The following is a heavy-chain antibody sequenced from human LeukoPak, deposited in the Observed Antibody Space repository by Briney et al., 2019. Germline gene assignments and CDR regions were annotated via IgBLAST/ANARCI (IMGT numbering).Heavy chain of an antibody. D-gene: IGHD3-10*01. CDR3: ARESRSGEIDY. J-gene: IGHJ4*02. CDR1: GYTFTSYG. CDR2: IIPIFGTA. Sequence: SVKVSCKASGYTFTSYGISWVRQAPGQGLEWMGGIIPIFGTANYAQKFQGRVTITTDESTSTAYMELSSLRSEDTAVYYCARESRSGEIDYWGQGTLVTVSS. V-gene: IGHV1-69*05.